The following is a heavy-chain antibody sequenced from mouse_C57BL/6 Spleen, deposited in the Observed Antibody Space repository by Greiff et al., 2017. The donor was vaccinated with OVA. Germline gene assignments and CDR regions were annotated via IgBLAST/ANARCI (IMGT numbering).Heavy chain of an antibody. CDR1: GFTFSDYG. V-gene: IGHV5-17*01. D-gene: IGHD1-1*01. Sequence: DVMLVESGGGLVKPGGSLKLSCAASGFTFSDYGMHWVRQAPEKGLEWVAYISSGSSTIYYADTVKGRFTISRDNAKNTLFLQMTSLRSEDTAMYYCAGTTVGGDMDYWGQGTSVTVSS. CDR2: ISSGSSTI. CDR3: AGTTVGGDMDY. J-gene: IGHJ4*01.